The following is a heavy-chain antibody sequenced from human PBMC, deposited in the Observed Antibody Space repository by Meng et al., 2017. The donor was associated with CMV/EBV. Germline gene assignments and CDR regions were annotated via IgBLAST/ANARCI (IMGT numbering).Heavy chain of an antibody. J-gene: IGHJ4*02. V-gene: IGHV1-8*01. CDR1: GDTFSSYA. CDR2: MNPNIGNT. CDR3: ARYDISGVHY. Sequence: ASVKVSCKASGDTFSSYAISWVRQATGQGLEWMGWMNPNIGNTDYAQKFQGRVTMTRNTSTSTAYMELSSLRSEDTAVYYCARYDISGVHYWGQGTLVTVSS. D-gene: IGHD3-9*01.